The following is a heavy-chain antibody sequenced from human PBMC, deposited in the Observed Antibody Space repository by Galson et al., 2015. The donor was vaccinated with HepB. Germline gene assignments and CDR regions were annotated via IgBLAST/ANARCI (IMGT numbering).Heavy chain of an antibody. CDR1: GFTFSNYA. CDR3: ARVPGAAPYYYYGMDV. CDR2: ISGSGGST. D-gene: IGHD6-25*01. Sequence: SLRLSCAASGFTFSNYAMNWVRQAPGKGLEWVSSISGSGGSTYYADSVKGRFTISRDNSKNTLYLQMNSLRVEDTAVYFCARVPGAAPYYYYGMDVWGQGTTVTVSS. V-gene: IGHV3-23*01. J-gene: IGHJ6*02.